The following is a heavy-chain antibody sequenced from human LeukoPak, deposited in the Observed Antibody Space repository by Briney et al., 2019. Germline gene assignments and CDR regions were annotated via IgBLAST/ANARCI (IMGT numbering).Heavy chain of an antibody. V-gene: IGHV3-48*03. J-gene: IGHJ6*03. D-gene: IGHD2-15*01. CDR2: ISSSGSTI. CDR3: ARFAGYCSGGSCYSYYYYYYYMDV. CDR1: GFTFSSYE. Sequence: GGSLRLSCAASGFTFSSYEMNWVRQAPGQGLEWVSYISSSGSTIYYADSVKGRFTISRDNAKNSLYLQMNSLRAEDTAVYYCARFAGYCSGGSCYSYYYYYYYMDVWGKGTTVTVSS.